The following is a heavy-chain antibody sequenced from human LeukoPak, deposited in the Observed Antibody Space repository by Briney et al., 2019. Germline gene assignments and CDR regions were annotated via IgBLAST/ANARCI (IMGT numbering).Heavy chain of an antibody. CDR1: GGSISSYY. V-gene: IGHV4-59*01. J-gene: IGHJ6*02. CDR3: ARGGSSVVVVAATYYYYGMDV. Sequence: KPSETLSLTCTVSGGSISSYYWSRIRQPPGKGLEWIGYIYYSGSTNYNPSLKSRVTISVDTSKNQFSLKLSSVTAADTAVYYCARGGSSVVVVAATYYYYGMDVWGQGTTVTVSS. CDR2: IYYSGST. D-gene: IGHD2-15*01.